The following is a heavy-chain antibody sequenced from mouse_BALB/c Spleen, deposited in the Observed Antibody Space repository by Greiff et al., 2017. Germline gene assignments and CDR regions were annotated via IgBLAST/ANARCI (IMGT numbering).Heavy chain of an antibody. Sequence: EVKLVESGGGLVKPGGSLKLSCAASGFTFSSYAMSWVRQTPEKRLEWVASISSGGSTYYPDSVKGRFTISRDNARNILYLQMSSLRSEDTAMYYCARGHYGSTFYYAMDYWGQGTSVTVSS. CDR1: GFTFSSYA. CDR3: ARGHYGSTFYYAMDY. D-gene: IGHD1-1*01. J-gene: IGHJ4*01. CDR2: ISSGGST. V-gene: IGHV5-6-5*01.